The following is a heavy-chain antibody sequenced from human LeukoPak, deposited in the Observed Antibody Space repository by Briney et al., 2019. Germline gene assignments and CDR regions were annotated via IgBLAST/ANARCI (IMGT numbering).Heavy chain of an antibody. Sequence: SETLSLTCAVYGGSFSGYYWSWIRQPPGKGLEWIGEINHSGSTNYNPSLKSRVPISVDTSKNQFSLKLSSVTAADTAVYYCARGSSYYDFWSGYPSLSHGMDVWGQGTTVTVSS. CDR3: ARGSSYYDFWSGYPSLSHGMDV. CDR1: GGSFSGYY. D-gene: IGHD3-3*01. V-gene: IGHV4-34*01. J-gene: IGHJ6*02. CDR2: INHSGST.